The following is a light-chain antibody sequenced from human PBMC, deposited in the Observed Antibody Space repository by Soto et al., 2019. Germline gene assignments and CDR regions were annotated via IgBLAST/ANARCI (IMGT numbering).Light chain of an antibody. V-gene: IGKV3-15*01. CDR1: QSVSSN. CDR3: QQYNNWWT. CDR2: GAS. J-gene: IGKJ1*01. Sequence: IVMTQSAATLSVSAGDRATLSCRASQSVSSNLAWYQQKPGQAPRLLIYGASTRATGIPARFSGSGSGTESTLTISSLKSEDFAVYYCQQYNNWWTFGQGTKVDIK.